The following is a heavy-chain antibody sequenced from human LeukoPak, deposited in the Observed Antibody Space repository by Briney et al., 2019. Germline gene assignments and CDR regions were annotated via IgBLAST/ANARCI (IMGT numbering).Heavy chain of an antibody. J-gene: IGHJ4*02. Sequence: GGSLRLSCAVSGPTFRSYWMSWVRQAPGKGLEWVANINQDGSEKYFMDSVKGRFTISRDNAKNSLHLQMNTLRAEDTAVYYCARERDGRFFDYWGQGTLVTVSS. D-gene: IGHD5-24*01. CDR1: GPTFRSYW. CDR2: INQDGSEK. CDR3: ARERDGRFFDY. V-gene: IGHV3-7*01.